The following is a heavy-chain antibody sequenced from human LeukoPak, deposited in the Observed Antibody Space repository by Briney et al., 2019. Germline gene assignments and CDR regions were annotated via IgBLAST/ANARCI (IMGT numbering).Heavy chain of an antibody. J-gene: IGHJ5*02. CDR1: GGTFSSYA. V-gene: IGHV1-69*05. CDR2: IIPIFGKA. D-gene: IGHD2-8*01. CDR3: AREGYCTNGVCDEHPVWFDP. Sequence: SVKVSCKASGGTFSSYAISCVRQAPGQRLEWMGGIIPIFGKANYAQKFQGRVKITTDESTRTAYMELSSLRSEDTAVYYCAREGYCTNGVCDEHPVWFDPWGQGTLVTVSS.